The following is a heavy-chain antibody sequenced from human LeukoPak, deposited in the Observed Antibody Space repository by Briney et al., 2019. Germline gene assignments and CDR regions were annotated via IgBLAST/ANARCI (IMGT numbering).Heavy chain of an antibody. V-gene: IGHV3-30-3*01. CDR1: GFSFSRYW. D-gene: IGHD6-13*01. Sequence: PGGSLSLSCAASGFSFSRYWMHWVRQAPGKGLEWVAVISYDGSNKYYADSVKGRFTISRDNSKNTLYLQMNSLRAEDTAVYYCARTVIAAAPDYWGQGTLVTVSS. CDR3: ARTVIAAAPDY. J-gene: IGHJ4*02. CDR2: ISYDGSNK.